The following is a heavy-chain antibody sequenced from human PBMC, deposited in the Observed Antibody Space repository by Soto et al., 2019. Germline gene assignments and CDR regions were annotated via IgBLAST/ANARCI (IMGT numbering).Heavy chain of an antibody. CDR2: IYYSGRT. J-gene: IGHJ3*01. Sequence: SETLSLTCTVSGASISSYYWSWIRQPPGKGLEWIGYIYYSGRTSYNPSLKSRVTISVDTSKNQFSLRLSSVTAADTAVYYCASGGWTYDILTGYYLWGQGTMVTVSS. CDR1: GASISSYY. D-gene: IGHD3-9*01. V-gene: IGHV4-59*01. CDR3: ASGGWTYDILTGYYL.